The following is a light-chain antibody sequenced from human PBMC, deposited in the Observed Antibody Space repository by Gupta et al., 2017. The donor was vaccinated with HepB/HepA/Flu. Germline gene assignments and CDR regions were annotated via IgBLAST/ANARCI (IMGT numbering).Light chain of an antibody. CDR1: SSNIGSNN. Sequence: QSVLTQPPSASGTPGQRVSIYCSGSSSNIGSNNVYWYPQFPGSAPKLLFYRNNQRPSGFPGRFSGSKSGTSASLAISGLRSDDEADYHCAAWDDSLCGYVFGTGTKVTVL. CDR3: AAWDDSLCGYV. CDR2: RNN. V-gene: IGLV1-47*01. J-gene: IGLJ1*01.